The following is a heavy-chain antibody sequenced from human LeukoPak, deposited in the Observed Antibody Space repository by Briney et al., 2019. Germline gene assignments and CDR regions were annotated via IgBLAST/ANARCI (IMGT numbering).Heavy chain of an antibody. Sequence: SETLSPTCTVSGGSISSYYWSWIRQPPGKGLEWIGYIYYSGSTNYSPSLKSRVTISVDTSKNQFSLKLTSVTAADTAVYYCARGYDYVWGSHRALGYWGQGTLVTVSS. D-gene: IGHD3-16*02. J-gene: IGHJ4*02. CDR3: ARGYDYVWGSHRALGY. CDR1: GGSISSYY. V-gene: IGHV4-59*01. CDR2: IYYSGST.